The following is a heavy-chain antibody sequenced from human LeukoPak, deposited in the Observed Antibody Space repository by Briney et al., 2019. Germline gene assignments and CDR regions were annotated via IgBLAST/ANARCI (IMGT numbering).Heavy chain of an antibody. CDR3: AKSQGSGEYQLLPYFDY. Sequence: GGSLRLSCAASGFTFSSYAMGWVRQAPGKGLEWVSAISGSGGSTYYADSVKGRFTISRDNSKNTLYLQMNSLRAEDTAVYYCAKSQGSGEYQLLPYFDYWGQGTLVTVSS. CDR2: ISGSGGST. D-gene: IGHD2-2*01. CDR1: GFTFSSYA. J-gene: IGHJ4*02. V-gene: IGHV3-23*01.